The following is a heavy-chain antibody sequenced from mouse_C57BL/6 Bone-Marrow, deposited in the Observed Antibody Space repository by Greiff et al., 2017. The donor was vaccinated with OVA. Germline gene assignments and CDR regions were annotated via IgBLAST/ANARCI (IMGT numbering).Heavy chain of an antibody. V-gene: IGHV5-12*01. CDR1: GFTFSDYY. D-gene: IGHD2-3*01. J-gene: IGHJ1*03. CDR2: ISNGGGST. CDR3: ARHEGLLRNFDV. Sequence: EVQGVESGGGLVQPGGSLKLSCAASGFTFSDYYMYWVRQTPEKRLEWVAYISNGGGSTYYPDTVKGRFTISRDNAKNTLYLQMSRLKSEDTAMYYCARHEGLLRNFDVWGTGTTVTVSS.